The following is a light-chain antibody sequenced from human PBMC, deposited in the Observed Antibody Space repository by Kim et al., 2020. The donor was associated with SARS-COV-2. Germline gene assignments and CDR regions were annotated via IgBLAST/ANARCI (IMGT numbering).Light chain of an antibody. CDR3: QVWDSSSDHRV. CDR2: YDS. V-gene: IGLV3-21*04. CDR1: NIGSKS. Sequence: APGKTARSTCGGKNIGSKSVHWYQQKPGQAPVLVIYYDSDRPSGIPERFSGSNSGNTATLTISRVEAGDEADYYCQVWDSSSDHRVFGGGTQLTV. J-gene: IGLJ3*02.